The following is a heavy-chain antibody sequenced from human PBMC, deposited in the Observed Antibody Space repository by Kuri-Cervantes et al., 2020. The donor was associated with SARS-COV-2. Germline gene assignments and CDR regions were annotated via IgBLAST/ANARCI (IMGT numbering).Heavy chain of an antibody. V-gene: IGHV4-59*01. CDR2: IHYSGTT. CDR1: GGSISSYY. D-gene: IGHD3-22*01. CDR3: ARGSYDSSGYYFEDY. J-gene: IGHJ4*02. Sequence: SETLSLTCTVSGGSISSYYWSWIRQPAGKGLEWMGYIHYSGTTTYSPSLKSRLTISVDTPKNQFSLKVTSVTAADTAVYYCARGSYDSSGYYFEDYWGQGTLVTVSS.